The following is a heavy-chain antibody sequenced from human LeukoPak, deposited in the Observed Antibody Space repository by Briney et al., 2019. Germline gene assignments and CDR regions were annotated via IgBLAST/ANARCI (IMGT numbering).Heavy chain of an antibody. V-gene: IGHV3-53*01. CDR1: GFTVSSNY. D-gene: IGHD3-16*01. Sequence: GGSLRLSCAASGFTVSSNYMSWVRQAPGKGLEWVSVIYSGGSTYYADSVKGRFTISRDNAKNSLYLQMNSLRAGDTAVYYCVRDGQGVDVWGQGTTVTVSS. CDR2: IYSGGST. J-gene: IGHJ6*02. CDR3: VRDGQGVDV.